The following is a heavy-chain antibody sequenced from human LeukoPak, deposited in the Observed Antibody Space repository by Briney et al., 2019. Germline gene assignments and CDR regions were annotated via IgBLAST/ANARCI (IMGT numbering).Heavy chain of an antibody. D-gene: IGHD2-21*02. CDR2: ISWNSGSI. CDR1: GFTFDDYA. J-gene: IGHJ3*02. CDR3: AKDCGGDRTDAFDI. V-gene: IGHV3-9*01. Sequence: PGRPLRLSCAASGFTFDDYAMHWVRQVPGKGLEWVSGISWNSGSIGYADSVKGRFTISRDNAKNSLYLQMNSLRAEDTALYYCAKDCGGDRTDAFDIWGQGTMITVSS.